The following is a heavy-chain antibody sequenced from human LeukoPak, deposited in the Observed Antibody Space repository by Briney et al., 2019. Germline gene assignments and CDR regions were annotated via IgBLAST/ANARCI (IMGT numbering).Heavy chain of an antibody. J-gene: IGHJ4*02. Sequence: GASVKVSCKASGYTFTDYYIHWVRQAPGRGLEWMGWINPNSGGTNYAQKLQGRVTMTTDTSTSTAYMELRSLRSDDTAVYYCARVWGIVATDYYFDYWGQGTLVTVSS. V-gene: IGHV1-2*02. CDR3: ARVWGIVATDYYFDY. CDR1: GYTFTDYY. D-gene: IGHD5-12*01. CDR2: INPNSGGT.